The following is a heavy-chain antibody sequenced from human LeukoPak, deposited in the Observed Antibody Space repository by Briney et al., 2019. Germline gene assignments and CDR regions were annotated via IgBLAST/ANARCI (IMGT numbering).Heavy chain of an antibody. CDR3: ARDLHWLAFDF. V-gene: IGHV3-23*01. CDR2: ITAPGTT. J-gene: IGHJ4*02. Sequence: PGGSLRLSCAASGFNFNHYGMNWVRQAPGMGLEWVSGITAPGTTYYADSVKGRFTISRDNSKNTVYLQMNSLTAEDTATYFCARDLHWLAFDFWGQGSLVTVSS. CDR1: GFNFNHYG. D-gene: IGHD6-19*01.